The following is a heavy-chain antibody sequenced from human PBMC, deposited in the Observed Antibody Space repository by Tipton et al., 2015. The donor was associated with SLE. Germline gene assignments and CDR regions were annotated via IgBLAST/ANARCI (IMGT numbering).Heavy chain of an antibody. CDR2: IYYSGST. V-gene: IGHV4-31*03. CDR1: GGSISSYY. J-gene: IGHJ6*03. Sequence: TLSLTCTVSGGSISSYYWSWIRQHPGKGLEWIGYIYYSGSTYYNPSLKSRVTISVDTSKNQFSLKLSSVTAADTAVYYCARELSSGWYSGGYYYYMDVWGKGTTVTVSS. D-gene: IGHD6-19*01. CDR3: ARELSSGWYSGGYYYYMDV.